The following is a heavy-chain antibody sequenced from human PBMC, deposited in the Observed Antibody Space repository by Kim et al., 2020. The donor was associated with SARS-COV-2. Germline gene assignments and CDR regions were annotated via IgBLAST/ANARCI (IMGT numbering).Heavy chain of an antibody. V-gene: IGHV3-23*01. CDR3: AKEGSTYYYGSGSYSPAAFDI. J-gene: IGHJ3*02. CDR2: ISGSGGST. Sequence: GGSLRLSCAASGFTFSSYAMSWVRQAPGKGLEWVSAISGSGGSTYYADSVKGRFTISRDNSKNTLYLQMNSLRAEDTAVYYCAKEGSTYYYGSGSYSPAAFDIWGQGTMVTVSS. D-gene: IGHD3-10*01. CDR1: GFTFSSYA.